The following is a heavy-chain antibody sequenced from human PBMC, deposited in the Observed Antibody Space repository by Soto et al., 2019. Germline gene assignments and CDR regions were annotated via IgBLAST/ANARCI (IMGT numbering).Heavy chain of an antibody. V-gene: IGHV1-69*01. J-gene: IGHJ6*02. CDR2: IIPIFGTA. Sequence: QVQLVQSGAEVKKPGSSVKVSCRASGGTFSSYAISWVRQAPGQGLEWMGGIIPIFGTANYAQKFQGRVTITADESTSTAYMELSSLRSEDTAVYYCARASGIAAAGDYYYGMDVWGQGTTVTVSS. D-gene: IGHD6-13*01. CDR3: ARASGIAAAGDYYYGMDV. CDR1: GGTFSSYA.